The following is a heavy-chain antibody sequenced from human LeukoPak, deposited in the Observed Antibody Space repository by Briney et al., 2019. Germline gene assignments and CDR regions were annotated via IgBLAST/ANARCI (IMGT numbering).Heavy chain of an antibody. CDR3: ARDLSPVVRASPMGY. Sequence: GGSLRLSCAASGFTFTSYGMHWVCQAPGKGLEWVALITYDGYYKYYSDSVKGRFTISSDTSKNTMYLQMNSLRAEDTTVYYCARDLSPVVRASPMGYWGQGTLVTVSS. J-gene: IGHJ4*02. CDR1: GFTFTSYG. CDR2: ITYDGYYK. V-gene: IGHV3-30*03. D-gene: IGHD3-10*01.